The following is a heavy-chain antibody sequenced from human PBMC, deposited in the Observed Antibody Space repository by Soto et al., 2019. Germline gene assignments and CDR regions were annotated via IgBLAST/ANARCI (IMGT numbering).Heavy chain of an antibody. Sequence: QVQLVQSVAEVRKPGSSVKVSSKASGGTFSSYTISWVRQAPGQGLEWMGRIIPILGIANYAQKFQGRVTITADKSTSTAYMELSSLRSEDTAVYYCASEATSRADTWGQGTLVTVSS. D-gene: IGHD2-15*01. CDR1: GGTFSSYT. V-gene: IGHV1-69*02. J-gene: IGHJ4*02. CDR3: ASEATSRADT. CDR2: IIPILGIA.